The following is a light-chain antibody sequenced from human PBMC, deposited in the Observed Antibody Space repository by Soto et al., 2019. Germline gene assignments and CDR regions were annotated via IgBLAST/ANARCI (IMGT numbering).Light chain of an antibody. V-gene: IGKV4-1*01. CDR3: QQYYTTPYT. J-gene: IGKJ2*01. CDR2: WAS. CDR1: QSVLHSSNNKNY. Sequence: DIVMTQSPDSLAVSLGERATINCKSSQSVLHSSNNKNYLAWYQQKPGQPPMLLIYWASTRESGVPDRFSGSGSGTEFTLTISSLQAEDVAVYYCQQYYTTPYTFGQGTKLEI.